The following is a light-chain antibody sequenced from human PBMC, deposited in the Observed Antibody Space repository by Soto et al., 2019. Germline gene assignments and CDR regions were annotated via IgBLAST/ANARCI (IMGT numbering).Light chain of an antibody. CDR2: EVS. J-gene: IGLJ1*01. V-gene: IGLV2-14*01. CDR3: ISYTGSSTSYV. Sequence: QSVLTQPDSVSGSPGQSITISCSGTSSDVGSYDHVAWYQQFPGKTPKLMIYEVSNRPSGVSSRFSGSKSGNTASLTISGLQAEDEADYYCISYTGSSTSYVFGRGTKVTVL. CDR1: SSDVGSYDH.